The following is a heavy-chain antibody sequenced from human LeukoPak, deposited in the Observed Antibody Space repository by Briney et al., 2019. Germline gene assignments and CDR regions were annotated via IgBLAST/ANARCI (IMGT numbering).Heavy chain of an antibody. J-gene: IGHJ4*02. CDR3: ARGRIEDCSGGSCYSDY. V-gene: IGHV4-39*02. Sequence: SETLSLTCTVSGGSISSSSYYWGWIRQPPGKGLEWIGTIYYSGGTYYNPSLKSRVTISVDTSKNHFSLKLSSVTAADTAVYYCARGRIEDCSGGSCYSDYWGQGTLVTVSS. CDR2: IYYSGGT. CDR1: GGSISSSSYY. D-gene: IGHD2-15*01.